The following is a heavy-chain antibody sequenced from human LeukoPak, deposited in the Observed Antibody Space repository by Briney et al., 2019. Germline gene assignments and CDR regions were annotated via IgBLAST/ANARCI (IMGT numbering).Heavy chain of an antibody. CDR2: IYYSGST. Sequence: PSETLSLTCTVSGGSISSGGYYWSWIRQPPGKGLEWIGSIYYSGSTYYNPSLKSRVTISVDTSKNQFSLKLSSVTAADTAVYYCARLGGSGSYPAAYWGQGTLVTVSS. V-gene: IGHV4-39*01. J-gene: IGHJ4*02. CDR1: GGSISSGGYY. D-gene: IGHD1-26*01. CDR3: ARLGGSGSYPAAY.